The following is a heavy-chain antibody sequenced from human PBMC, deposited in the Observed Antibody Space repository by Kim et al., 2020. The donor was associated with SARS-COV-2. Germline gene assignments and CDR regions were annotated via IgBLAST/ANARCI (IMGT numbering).Heavy chain of an antibody. Sequence: YNGNTNYAQNLQGRVTMTTDSSTSTAYMELRSLRSDDTAVYYCARGVFDYWGQGTLVTVSS. CDR3: ARGVFDY. D-gene: IGHD3-10*01. V-gene: IGHV1-18*01. J-gene: IGHJ4*02. CDR2: YNGNT.